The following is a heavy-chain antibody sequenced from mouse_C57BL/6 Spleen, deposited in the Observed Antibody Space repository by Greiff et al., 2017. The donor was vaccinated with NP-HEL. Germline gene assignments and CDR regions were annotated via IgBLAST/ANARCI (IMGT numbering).Heavy chain of an antibody. V-gene: IGHV14-1*01. CDR1: GFNITDYY. CDR3: TREAYGNYGFAY. D-gene: IGHD2-1*01. J-gene: IGHJ3*01. Sequence: VQLQQSGAELVRPGASVKLSCTASGFNITDYYMHWVKQRPEQGLEWIGRIDPEDGDTEYAPKFQGKATMTADTYSNTAYLQLSSLTSEDTAVYYCTREAYGNYGFAYWGQGTLVTVSA. CDR2: IDPEDGDT.